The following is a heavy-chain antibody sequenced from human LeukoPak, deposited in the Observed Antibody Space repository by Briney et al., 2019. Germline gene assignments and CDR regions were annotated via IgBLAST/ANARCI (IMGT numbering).Heavy chain of an antibody. CDR3: ARGRYYYDRLFDY. CDR1: GFTFSSYA. J-gene: IGHJ4*02. Sequence: GGSLRLSCAASGFTFSSYAMSWVRQAPGKGLEWVSAISGSGGSTYYADSVKGRFTISRDNSKNTLYLQMNSLRAEDTAVYYCARGRYYYDRLFDYWGQGTLVAVSS. CDR2: ISGSGGST. D-gene: IGHD3-22*01. V-gene: IGHV3-23*01.